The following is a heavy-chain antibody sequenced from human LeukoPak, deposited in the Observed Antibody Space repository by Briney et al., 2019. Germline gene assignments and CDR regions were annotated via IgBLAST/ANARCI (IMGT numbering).Heavy chain of an antibody. Sequence: GRSLRLSCAASGFTFDDYAMHWVRQAPGKGLEWVSGISWNSGSIGYADSVKGRFTISRDNAKNSLYLQMNSLRAEDTAVYYCARDRGDRITIFGVVMEGYFDYWGQGTLVTVSS. J-gene: IGHJ4*02. CDR3: ARDRGDRITIFGVVMEGYFDY. CDR2: ISWNSGSI. V-gene: IGHV3-9*01. D-gene: IGHD3-3*01. CDR1: GFTFDDYA.